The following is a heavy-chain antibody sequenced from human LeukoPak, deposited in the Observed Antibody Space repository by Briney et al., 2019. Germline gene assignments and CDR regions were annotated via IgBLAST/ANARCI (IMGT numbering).Heavy chain of an antibody. Sequence: GGSLRLSCAASGFTFDDYAMHWVRQAPGKGLEWISSISWNSGSTGYVDSVKGRFTISRDNAKNSLYVQMNSLRTEDTALYYCAKGYRKGRWLPLDYWGQGTLVTVSS. J-gene: IGHJ4*02. D-gene: IGHD5-24*01. CDR3: AKGYRKGRWLPLDY. CDR1: GFTFDDYA. CDR2: ISWNSGST. V-gene: IGHV3-9*01.